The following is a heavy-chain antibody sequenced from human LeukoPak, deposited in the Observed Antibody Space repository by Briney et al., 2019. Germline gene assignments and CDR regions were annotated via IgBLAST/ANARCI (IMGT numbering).Heavy chain of an antibody. V-gene: IGHV4-59*01. J-gene: IGHJ3*02. CDR1: GGSISSYY. CDR3: ARRAIIAASGTDAFDI. D-gene: IGHD6-13*01. Sequence: PSETLSLTCTVSGGSISSYYWSWVRQPPGKGLEWIGYIYYSGSTNYNPSLKSRVTISVDTSKNQFSLKLSSVTAADTAVYYCARRAIIAASGTDAFDIWGQGTMATVSS. CDR2: IYYSGST.